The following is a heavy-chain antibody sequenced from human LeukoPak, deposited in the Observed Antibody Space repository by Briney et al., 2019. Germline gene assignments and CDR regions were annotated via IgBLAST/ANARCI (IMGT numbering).Heavy chain of an antibody. CDR2: ISSEAYGGTP. CDR1: GFTFGDYA. V-gene: IGHV3-49*04. Sequence: GVLRLSCTASGFTFGDYAMTWVRQAPGKGLEWVGFISSEAYGGTPEYAASVKGRFTIPRDDSKSIAYLQMNSLKTEDTAVYYCTRDQTPYYWGQGTLVTVSS. CDR3: TRDQTPYY. J-gene: IGHJ4*02.